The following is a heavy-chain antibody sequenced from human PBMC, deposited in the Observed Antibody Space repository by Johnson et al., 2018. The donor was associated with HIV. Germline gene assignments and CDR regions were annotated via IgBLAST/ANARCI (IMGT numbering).Heavy chain of an antibody. V-gene: IGHV3-30*04. CDR3: ARDRTSQRWELLPDDAFDI. D-gene: IGHD1-26*01. CDR2: ISYDGSNK. J-gene: IGHJ3*02. Sequence: QMLLVESGGGVVQPGRSLRLSCAASGFTFSSYAMHWVRQAPGKGLEWVAVISYDGSNKYYADSVKGRFPISRDNSKNSLYLQMNSLRAEDTAVYYCARDRTSQRWELLPDDAFDIWGQGTMVTVSS. CDR1: GFTFSSYA.